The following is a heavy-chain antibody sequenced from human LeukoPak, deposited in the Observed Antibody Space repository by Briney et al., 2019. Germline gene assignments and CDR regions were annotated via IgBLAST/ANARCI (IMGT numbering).Heavy chain of an antibody. V-gene: IGHV3-74*01. Sequence: GGSPRLSCAASGFTFSSYWMHWVRQAPGKGLVWVSLINIDGSTTSYADSVKGRFTISRDNAKNTLYLQMNGLRAEDTAVYYCARDGLTLTTLDYWGQGNLVTVSS. CDR3: ARDGLTLTTLDY. J-gene: IGHJ4*02. CDR2: INIDGSTT. CDR1: GFTFSSYW. D-gene: IGHD4-17*01.